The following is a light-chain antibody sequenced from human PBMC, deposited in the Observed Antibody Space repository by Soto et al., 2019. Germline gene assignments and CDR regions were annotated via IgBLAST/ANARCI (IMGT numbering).Light chain of an antibody. V-gene: IGKV3-11*01. CDR1: QSVSSY. Sequence: EIVLTQSPATLSLSPRERATLSCRASQSVSSYLAWYQQKPGQAPRLLIYDASNRATGIPARLSGSGSGTDFTLTISSLEPEDFAVYYCQQRSNWPPTFGGGTKVEIK. CDR3: QQRSNWPPT. J-gene: IGKJ4*01. CDR2: DAS.